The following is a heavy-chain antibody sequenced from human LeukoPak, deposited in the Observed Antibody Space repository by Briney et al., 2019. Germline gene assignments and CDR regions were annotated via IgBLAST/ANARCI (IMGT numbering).Heavy chain of an antibody. D-gene: IGHD2-2*01. J-gene: IGHJ5*02. V-gene: IGHV4-34*01. CDR3: ARLQYCSSISCFYPFDP. Sequence: SETLSLTCAVYGGSFSGYYWSWIRQAPGKGLEWIGEINHTGSTNYNPSLESRVTISVDTSKNQFSLKMASVTAADTAVYYCARLQYCSSISCFYPFDPWGRGTLVTVSS. CDR2: INHTGST. CDR1: GGSFSGYY.